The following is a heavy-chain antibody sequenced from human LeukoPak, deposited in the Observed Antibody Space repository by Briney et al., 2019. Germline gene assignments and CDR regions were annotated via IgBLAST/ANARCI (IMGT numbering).Heavy chain of an antibody. Sequence: GGSLRLSCAASGFTFRSYAMSWVRQAPGKGLEYVSAINSNGGSTYYAKSVKGRFTISRDNSKNTLYLQMGSLRAEDMAVYYCARGPTMKADIWGQGTMVTVSS. V-gene: IGHV3-64*01. CDR3: ARGPTMKADI. J-gene: IGHJ3*02. D-gene: IGHD3-22*01. CDR1: GFTFRSYA. CDR2: INSNGGST.